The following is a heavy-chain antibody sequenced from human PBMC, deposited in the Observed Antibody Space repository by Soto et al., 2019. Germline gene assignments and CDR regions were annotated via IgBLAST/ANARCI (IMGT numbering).Heavy chain of an antibody. J-gene: IGHJ3*02. CDR2: LYYCGST. CDR3: ASLTGPTALEAVEI. Sequence: QVQLQESGPGLVKPSETLSLTCTVSGGSISSHYCCWIRQPQGTGLEWIGYLYYCGSTNYNSSLNIRVTISINPSKHQFSLMLSSVTAADTAMYYCASLTGPTALEAVEIWGQGTTVTVSS. CDR1: GGSISSHY. D-gene: IGHD1-1*01. V-gene: IGHV4-59*08.